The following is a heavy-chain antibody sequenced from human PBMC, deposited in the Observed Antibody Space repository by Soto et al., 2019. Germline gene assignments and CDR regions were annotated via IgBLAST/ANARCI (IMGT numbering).Heavy chain of an antibody. D-gene: IGHD3-16*01. CDR1: GFTFSPYE. Sequence: EVQLAESGGGLVQPGGSLRLSCAASGFTFSPYEMNWIRQAPGKGLEWISYIHGSGSPIFYADSVKGRFTISRDNAKNSLFLQINSLRVEDTAIYYCATKIFGTTYFGNWGQGTLVTVSS. V-gene: IGHV3-48*03. CDR3: ATKIFGTTYFGN. CDR2: IHGSGSPI. J-gene: IGHJ4*02.